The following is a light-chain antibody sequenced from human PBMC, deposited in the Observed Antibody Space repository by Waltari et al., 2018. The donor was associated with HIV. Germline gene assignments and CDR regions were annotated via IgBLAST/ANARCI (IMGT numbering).Light chain of an antibody. CDR3: SSYTGSDTLLGV. CDR2: DCN. CDR1: SSDVGAYNY. Sequence: QSALTQPASVSGSPGQSISISCTGTSSDVGAYNYVSWYQQHPGQAPKRNVHDCNSRPAGLVSRFSASKSGKTASLTISGLQAEDEADYYCSSYTGSDTLLGVFGTGTKVTVL. J-gene: IGLJ1*01. V-gene: IGLV2-14*01.